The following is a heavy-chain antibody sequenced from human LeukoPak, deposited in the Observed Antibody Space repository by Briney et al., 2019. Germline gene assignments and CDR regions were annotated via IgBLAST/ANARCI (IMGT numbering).Heavy chain of an antibody. CDR3: AKDLNIAAVYPNWYFDL. CDR2: ISGSGGGT. V-gene: IGHV3-23*01. J-gene: IGHJ2*01. CDR1: GFTFSSYA. D-gene: IGHD6-13*01. Sequence: GGSQRLSCAASGFTFSSYAMSWVRQAPGKGLEWVSRISGSGGGTYYADSVKGRFTISRDNSKNTLYLQMNSLRAEDTAVFYCAKDLNIAAVYPNWYFDLWGPGTLVTVSS.